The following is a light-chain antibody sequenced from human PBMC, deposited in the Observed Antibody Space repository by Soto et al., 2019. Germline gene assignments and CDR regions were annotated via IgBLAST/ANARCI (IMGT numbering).Light chain of an antibody. V-gene: IGKV1-5*03. CDR3: QHYNSYSEA. CDR2: KAS. Sequence: SQLIQTPSSLSAPVGDRVTITCRASQTISSWLAWYQQKPGKAPKLLIYKASTLKSGVPSRFSGSGSGTEFTLTISSLQPDDFATYYCQHYNSYSEAFGQGTKVDIK. CDR1: QTISSW. J-gene: IGKJ1*01.